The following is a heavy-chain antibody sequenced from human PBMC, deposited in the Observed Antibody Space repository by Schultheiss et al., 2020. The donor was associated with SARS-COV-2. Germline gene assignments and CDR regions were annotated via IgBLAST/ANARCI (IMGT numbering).Heavy chain of an antibody. J-gene: IGHJ5*02. V-gene: IGHV3-48*02. CDR2: ISSSSSTI. Sequence: GGSLRLSCADSGFTFSSYSMNWVRQAPGKGLEWVSYISSSSSTIYYADSVKGRFTISRDNAKNSLYLQMNSLRDEDTAVYYCARLDSSSWYVDWFDPWGQGTLVTVSS. CDR3: ARLDSSSWYVDWFDP. CDR1: GFTFSSYS. D-gene: IGHD6-13*01.